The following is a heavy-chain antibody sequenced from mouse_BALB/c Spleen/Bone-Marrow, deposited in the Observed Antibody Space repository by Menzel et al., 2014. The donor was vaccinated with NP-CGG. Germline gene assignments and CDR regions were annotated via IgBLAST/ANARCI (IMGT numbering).Heavy chain of an antibody. D-gene: IGHD2-4*01. CDR2: ISNGSSTI. J-gene: IGHJ4*01. CDR3: ARKGAMITHYYAMDY. Sequence: EAQGVESGGGLVQPGGSRKLSCAASGFTFSSFGMHWVRQAPEKGLEWVAYISNGSSTIYYADTVKGRFTISRDNPKNTLFLQMTSLRSEDTAMYYCARKGAMITHYYAMDYWGQGTSVTVSS. V-gene: IGHV5-17*02. CDR1: GFTFSSFG.